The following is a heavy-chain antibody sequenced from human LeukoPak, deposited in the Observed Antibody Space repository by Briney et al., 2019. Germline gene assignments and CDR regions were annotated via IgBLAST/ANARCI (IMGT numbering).Heavy chain of an antibody. J-gene: IGHJ4*02. D-gene: IGHD6-13*01. Sequence: SGGSLRLSCAASGFTFSDYYMSWIRQAPGKGLEWVSYISSSSSYTNYADSVKGRFTISRDNAKNSLYLQMNSLRAEDTAVYYCARDSSWAVDYWGQGTLVTVSS. V-gene: IGHV3-11*05. CDR2: ISSSSSYT. CDR1: GFTFSDYY. CDR3: ARDSSWAVDY.